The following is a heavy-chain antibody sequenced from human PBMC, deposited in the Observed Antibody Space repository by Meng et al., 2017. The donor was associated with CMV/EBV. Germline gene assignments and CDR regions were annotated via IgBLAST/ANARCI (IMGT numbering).Heavy chain of an antibody. CDR3: ASRITIFGVVTAFDP. Sequence: RLQLQESVPGLVKPSETLSLTCTVSGGSISSSSYYWGWIRQPPGKGLEWMGSIYYSGSTYYNPSLKSRVTISVDTSKNQFSLKLSSVTAADTAVYYCASRITIFGVVTAFDPWGQGTLVTVSS. V-gene: IGHV4-39*06. J-gene: IGHJ5*02. CDR1: GGSISSSSYY. CDR2: IYYSGST. D-gene: IGHD3-3*01.